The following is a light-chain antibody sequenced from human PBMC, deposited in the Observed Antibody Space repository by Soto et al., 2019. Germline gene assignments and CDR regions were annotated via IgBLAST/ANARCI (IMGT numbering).Light chain of an antibody. CDR2: GAS. Sequence: EIVLTQSPVTLSLSPGEIATLSCRASQSVSSSYLAWYQQKPGQAPRLLIYGASSRATGIPDRLSGSGSGRDLALTISRLEPEDFAVYYCQQYGSSPRTFGQRTKVDIK. CDR3: QQYGSSPRT. V-gene: IGKV3-20*01. J-gene: IGKJ1*01. CDR1: QSVSSSY.